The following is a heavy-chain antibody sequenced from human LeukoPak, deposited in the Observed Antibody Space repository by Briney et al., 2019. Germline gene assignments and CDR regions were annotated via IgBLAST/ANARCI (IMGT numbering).Heavy chain of an antibody. D-gene: IGHD2-15*01. CDR3: AKRGVVIRVILVGFHKEAYYFDS. J-gene: IGHJ4*02. V-gene: IGHV3-23*01. CDR1: GITLSNYG. Sequence: GGSLRLSCAVSGITLSNYGMSWVRQAPGKGLEWVAGISDSGGSTNYEDSVKGRITISRDNPKNTLYLQMNSLRAEDTAVYFCAKRGVVIRVILVGFHKEAYYFDSWGQGALVTVCS. CDR2: ISDSGGST.